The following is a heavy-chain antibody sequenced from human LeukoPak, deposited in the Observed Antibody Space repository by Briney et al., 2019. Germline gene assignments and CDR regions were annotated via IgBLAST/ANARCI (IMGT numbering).Heavy chain of an antibody. CDR1: GGSISSSSYY. CDR2: INHSGST. Sequence: PSETLSLTCTVSGGSISSSSYYWGWIRQPPGKGLEWIGEINHSGSTNYNPSLKSRVTISVDTSKNQFSLKLSSVTAADTAVYYCARGAVAPTGVDYWGQGTLVTVSS. V-gene: IGHV4-39*07. D-gene: IGHD6-19*01. CDR3: ARGAVAPTGVDY. J-gene: IGHJ4*02.